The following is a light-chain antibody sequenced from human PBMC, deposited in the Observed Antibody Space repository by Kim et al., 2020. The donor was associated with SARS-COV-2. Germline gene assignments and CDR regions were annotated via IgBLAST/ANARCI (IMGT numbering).Light chain of an antibody. V-gene: IGKV2-30*01. CDR2: KVS. CDR3: MQGPHWPLT. J-gene: IGKJ3*01. CDR1: QSLLYSDVNIY. Sequence: PASISCRSSQSLLYSDVNIYLNWFLQRPGQSPRRLIYKVSKRASGVPDRFSGSGSGTDFTLKISRVEAEDVGVYYCMQGPHWPLTFGHGTKVDIK.